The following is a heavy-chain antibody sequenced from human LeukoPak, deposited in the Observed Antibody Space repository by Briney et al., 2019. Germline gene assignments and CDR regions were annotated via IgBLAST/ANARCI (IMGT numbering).Heavy chain of an antibody. CDR1: GFTFGSFW. D-gene: IGHD3-9*01. Sequence: GGSLSLSCAASGFTFGSFWMSWVRQAPGKGLEWVASMNQGGSEKKYVDSVKGRFTISRDNAKNSLYLQMNSLRAEDTAVYYCARGVNWLPGSFDIWGQGTVVTVSS. J-gene: IGHJ3*02. V-gene: IGHV3-7*01. CDR3: ARGVNWLPGSFDI. CDR2: MNQGGSEK.